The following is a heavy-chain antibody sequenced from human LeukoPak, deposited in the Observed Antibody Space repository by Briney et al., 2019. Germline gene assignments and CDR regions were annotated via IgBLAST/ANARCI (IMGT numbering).Heavy chain of an antibody. Sequence: PGGSLRLSCAASGFTFISYEMNWVRQAPGKGLEWISYISSSSTTIYYADSVKGRFTISRDNANNSLYLEMNSLRAEDTALYYCARDRGRNSFDYWGQGTLVSVSS. CDR3: ARDRGRNSFDY. V-gene: IGHV3-48*03. D-gene: IGHD1-14*01. CDR2: ISSSSTTI. J-gene: IGHJ4*02. CDR1: GFTFISYE.